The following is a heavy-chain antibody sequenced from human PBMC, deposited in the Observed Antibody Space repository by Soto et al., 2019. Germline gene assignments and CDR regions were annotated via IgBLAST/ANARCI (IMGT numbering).Heavy chain of an antibody. V-gene: IGHV3-33*03. D-gene: IGHD1-7*01. CDR1: GFTISTHG. Sequence: QAQLVESGGGVVQPGTSLRLSCAASGFTISTHGMHWVRQAPGKGLEWLANIWYDGSNKFYAESVKGRFSISKDNSKNTLYLKMSSRRAEDTALYYGAAATTWNFHYPYWGQGTQVTVSS. CDR2: IWYDGSNK. J-gene: IGHJ4*02. CDR3: AAATTWNFHYPY.